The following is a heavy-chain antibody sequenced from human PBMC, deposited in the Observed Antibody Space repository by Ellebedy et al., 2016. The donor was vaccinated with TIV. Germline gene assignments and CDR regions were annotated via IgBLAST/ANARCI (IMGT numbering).Heavy chain of an antibody. CDR3: ARDQASIVATAGFDY. V-gene: IGHV1-18*04. J-gene: IGHJ4*02. CDR2: ISGYNGYT. Sequence: AASVKVSCKASGYAFTNYGLSWVRQAPGQGLEWMGWISGYNGYTNYVQKLHDRVTITADTSTSTAYNELRSLRSDDTAMYYCARDQASIVATAGFDYWGQGSLVTVSS. CDR1: GYAFTNYG. D-gene: IGHD2-21*01.